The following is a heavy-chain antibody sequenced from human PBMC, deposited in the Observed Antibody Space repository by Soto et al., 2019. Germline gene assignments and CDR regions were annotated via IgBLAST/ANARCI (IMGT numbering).Heavy chain of an antibody. CDR3: ARDPAADGIGGFDP. J-gene: IGHJ5*02. CDR2: ISYDGSNK. Sequence: QVQLVESGGGVVQPGRSLRLSCAASGFTFSSYAMHWVRQAPGKGLEWVAVISYDGSNKYYADSVKGRFTISRDHSKNTLYLQMNSLRAEDTAVYYCARDPAADGIGGFDPWGQGTLVTVSS. D-gene: IGHD6-13*01. V-gene: IGHV3-30-3*01. CDR1: GFTFSSYA.